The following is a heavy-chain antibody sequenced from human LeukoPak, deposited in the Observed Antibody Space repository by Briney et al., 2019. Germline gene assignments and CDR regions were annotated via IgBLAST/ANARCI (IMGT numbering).Heavy chain of an antibody. D-gene: IGHD3-16*01. V-gene: IGHV3-21*01. CDR3: AKGKGVFDY. CDR2: ISSSSTYI. J-gene: IGHJ4*02. Sequence: GGSLRLSCAASGFTFTGYSMSWVRQAPGKGLEWVSSISSSSTYIYYADSVKGRFTISRDNAKNSLYLQMNSLRAEDTAVYYCAKGKGVFDYWGQGTLVTVSS. CDR1: GFTFTGYS.